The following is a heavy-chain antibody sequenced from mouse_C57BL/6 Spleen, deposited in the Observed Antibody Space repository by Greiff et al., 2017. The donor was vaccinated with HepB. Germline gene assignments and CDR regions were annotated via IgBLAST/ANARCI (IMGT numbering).Heavy chain of an antibody. Sequence: VHLVESGGALVKPGGSLKLSCAASGFTFSDYGMHWVRQAPEKGLEWVAYISSGSSTIYYEDTVKGRFTISRDNAKNTLFLQMTSLRSEDTAMYYCAKGDDGYYVDYAMDYWGQGTSVTVSS. CDR2: ISSGSSTI. J-gene: IGHJ4*01. CDR3: AKGDDGYYVDYAMDY. V-gene: IGHV5-17*01. D-gene: IGHD2-3*01. CDR1: GFTFSDYG.